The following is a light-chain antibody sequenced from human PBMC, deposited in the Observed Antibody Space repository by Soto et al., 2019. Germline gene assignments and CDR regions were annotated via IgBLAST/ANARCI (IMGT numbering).Light chain of an antibody. CDR2: AAS. CDR3: PQPYNTPTT. CDR1: QSVNNY. J-gene: IGKJ2*01. Sequence: DIQMTQSPSSLSASVGDRVTITCRASQSVNNYLNRYQQKPGKAPNLLIYAASSLQSVVPSRFSGSGSGTDFTLTISSLQPEDFATYYCPQPYNTPTTFGQGTNVEI. V-gene: IGKV1-39*01.